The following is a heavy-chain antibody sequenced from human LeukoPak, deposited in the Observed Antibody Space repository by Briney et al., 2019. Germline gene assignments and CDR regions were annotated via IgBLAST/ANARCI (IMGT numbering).Heavy chain of an antibody. CDR1: GFTFRSYW. V-gene: IGHV3-7*01. D-gene: IGHD1-1*01. Sequence: GGSLRLSCAASGFTFRSYWMSWVRQAPGKGLEWVANIKQDGSEKYYVDSVKGRFTISRDNAKNTLYLQMNSLRAEDTAVYYCARERKYDSNFDYWGQGTLVTVSS. J-gene: IGHJ4*02. CDR3: ARERKYDSNFDY. CDR2: IKQDGSEK.